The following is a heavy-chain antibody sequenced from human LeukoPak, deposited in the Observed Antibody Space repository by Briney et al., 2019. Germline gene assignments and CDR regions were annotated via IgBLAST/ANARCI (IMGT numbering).Heavy chain of an antibody. Sequence: ASVKVSCKASGYTFTSYDINWVRQATGQGLEWMGWMNPNSGNTGYAQKFQGRVTITRNTSISTAYMELSSLRSEDTAVYYCARGRFCSSTSCYRFIQARFDPWGQGTLVTVSS. V-gene: IGHV1-8*03. CDR2: MNPNSGNT. J-gene: IGHJ5*02. D-gene: IGHD2-2*02. CDR1: GYTFTSYD. CDR3: ARGRFCSSTSCYRFIQARFDP.